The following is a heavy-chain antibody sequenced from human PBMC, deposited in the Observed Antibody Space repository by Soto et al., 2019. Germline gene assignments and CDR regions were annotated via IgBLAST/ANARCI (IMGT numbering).Heavy chain of an antibody. Sequence: QVQLQQWGAGLLKPSETLSLICAVYGGFVSSGSYYWSWIRQPPGKGLEWIGEMSHSGGTHFNPSLKSRVTISVETSKNQFSLKMSSVTAADTALYYCARVERGTATTVVDAFDIWGPGTMVTVSS. CDR1: GGFVSSGSYY. D-gene: IGHD1-1*01. CDR3: ARVERGTATTVVDAFDI. CDR2: MSHSGGT. J-gene: IGHJ3*02. V-gene: IGHV4-34*01.